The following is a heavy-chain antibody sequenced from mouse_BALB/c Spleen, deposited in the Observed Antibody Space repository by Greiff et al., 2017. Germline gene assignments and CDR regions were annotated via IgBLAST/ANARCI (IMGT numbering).Heavy chain of an antibody. Sequence: DVKLMESGGGLVQPGGSRKLSCAASGFTFSSFGMHWVRQAPEKGLEWVAYISSGSSTIYYADTVKGRFTISRDNPKNTLFLQMTSLRSEDTAMYYCARDHYYGSPHWYFDVWGAGTTVTVSS. CDR1: GFTFSSFG. D-gene: IGHD1-1*01. J-gene: IGHJ1*01. CDR3: ARDHYYGSPHWYFDV. V-gene: IGHV5-17*02. CDR2: ISSGSSTI.